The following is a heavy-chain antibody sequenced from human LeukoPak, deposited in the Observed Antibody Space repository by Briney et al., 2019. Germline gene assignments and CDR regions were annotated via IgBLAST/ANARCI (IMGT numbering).Heavy chain of an antibody. V-gene: IGHV3-53*01. Sequence: GGSLRLSCAASGFTVSSNYMTWVRQAPGKGLEWVSVIHKNAITYYADTVKGRFTISRDNAKNSLYLQMNSLRAEDTAVYYCARGFWFDPWGQGTLVTVSS. CDR1: GFTVSSNY. J-gene: IGHJ5*02. CDR2: IHKNAIT. CDR3: ARGFWFDP.